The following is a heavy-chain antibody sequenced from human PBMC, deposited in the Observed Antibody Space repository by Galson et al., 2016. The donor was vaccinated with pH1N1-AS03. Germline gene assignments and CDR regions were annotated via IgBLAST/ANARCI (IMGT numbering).Heavy chain of an antibody. CDR1: GFPFTSWA. J-gene: IGHJ3*02. Sequence: SLRLSCAASGFPFTSWAMTWVRQAPGKGLQWVSTMSGSGSTIYYTESVKGRFTISRGNAKNTLYLQMNSLRAEDTAVYFCARVTDFYGSGGYSKLHAFDIWGQGTMVSVPS. V-gene: IGHV3-23*01. D-gene: IGHD3-22*01. CDR3: ARVTDFYGSGGYSKLHAFDI. CDR2: MSGSGSTI.